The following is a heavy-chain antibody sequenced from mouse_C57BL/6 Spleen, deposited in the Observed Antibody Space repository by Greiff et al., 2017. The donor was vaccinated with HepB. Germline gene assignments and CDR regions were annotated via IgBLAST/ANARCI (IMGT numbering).Heavy chain of an antibody. CDR1: GYTFTSYW. J-gene: IGHJ1*03. D-gene: IGHD1-1*01. V-gene: IGHV1-53*01. Sequence: QVQLQQPGTELVKPGASVKLSCKASGYTFTSYWMHWVKQRPGQGLEWIGNINPSNGGTHYNEKFKSKATLTVNKSSSTAYMQLSSLTSEDSAVYYCARSKGYYYGSSLWYFDVWGTGTTVTVSS. CDR2: INPSNGGT. CDR3: ARSKGYYYGSSLWYFDV.